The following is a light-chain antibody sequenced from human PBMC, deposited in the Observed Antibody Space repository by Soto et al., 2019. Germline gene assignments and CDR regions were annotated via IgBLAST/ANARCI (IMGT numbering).Light chain of an antibody. CDR2: GAS. V-gene: IGKV3-20*01. CDR3: QQYGSPPWT. Sequence: EIVLTQSPGTLSLSPGERATLSCRASQRVSNSWLAWYQHKPVQAPRLLIYGASSRAAGIPDRFSGGGSGTDFTLTITRLEPEDSAVFYCQQYGSPPWTFGQGTKVEIK. J-gene: IGKJ1*01. CDR1: QRVSNSW.